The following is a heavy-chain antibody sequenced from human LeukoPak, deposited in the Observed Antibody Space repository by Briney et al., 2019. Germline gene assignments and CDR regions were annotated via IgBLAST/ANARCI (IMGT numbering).Heavy chain of an antibody. Sequence: ASVKVSCKASGYTFTSYDINWVRQATGQGLEWMGWMNPNSGNTGHAQKFQGRVTMTRNTSISTAYMELSSLRSEDTAVYYCARVKDRRDGYNYGYWGQGTLVTVSS. CDR3: ARVKDRRDGYNYGY. J-gene: IGHJ4*02. CDR1: GYTFTSYD. D-gene: IGHD5-24*01. V-gene: IGHV1-8*01. CDR2: MNPNSGNT.